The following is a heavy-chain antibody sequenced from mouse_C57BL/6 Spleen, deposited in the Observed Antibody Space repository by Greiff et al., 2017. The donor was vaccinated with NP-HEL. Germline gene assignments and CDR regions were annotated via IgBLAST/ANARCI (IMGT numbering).Heavy chain of an antibody. V-gene: IGHV1-55*01. CDR1: GYTFTSYW. CDR2: IYPGSGST. CDR3: ARIDGNYGGYAMDY. J-gene: IGHJ4*01. Sequence: VQLQQSGAELVKPGASVKMSCKASGYTFTSYWITWVKQRPGQGLEWIGDIYPGSGSTNYNEKFKSKATLTVDTSSSTAYMQLSSLTSEDSAVYYCARIDGNYGGYAMDYWGQGTSVTVSS. D-gene: IGHD2-1*01.